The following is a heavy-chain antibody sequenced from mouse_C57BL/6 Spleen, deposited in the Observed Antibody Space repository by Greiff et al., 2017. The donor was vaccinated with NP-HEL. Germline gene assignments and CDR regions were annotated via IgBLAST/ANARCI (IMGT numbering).Heavy chain of an antibody. CDR3: ARNAGTDPDCAY. J-gene: IGHJ3*01. Sequence: VQRVESGPGLVQPSQSLSITCTVSGFSFTSYGVHWVRQSPGTGLEWLGVIWSGGSTDYNAAFISRLSISKDNSKSQVFFKMNSLQAEDTAIYYCARNAGTDPDCAYWGEGTLVTVSA. D-gene: IGHD4-1*01. CDR1: GFSFTSYG. CDR2: IWSGGST. V-gene: IGHV2-2*01.